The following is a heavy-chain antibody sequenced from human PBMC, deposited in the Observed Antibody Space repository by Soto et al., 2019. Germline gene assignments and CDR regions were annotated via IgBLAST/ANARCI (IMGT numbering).Heavy chain of an antibody. J-gene: IGHJ6*03. CDR3: AGTTSHHWLYMDV. CDR2: TYYRSRWYN. CDR1: GDSVSSNSAA. V-gene: IGHV6-1*01. Sequence: SQTLSLTCVISGDSVSSNSAAWNWIRLSPSRRLEWLARTYYRSRWYNDYAVSVRSRITVNPDTSKNQFSLQLTSVTPEDTAVYYCAGTTSHHWLYMDVWGKGATVTVSS. D-gene: IGHD1-7*01.